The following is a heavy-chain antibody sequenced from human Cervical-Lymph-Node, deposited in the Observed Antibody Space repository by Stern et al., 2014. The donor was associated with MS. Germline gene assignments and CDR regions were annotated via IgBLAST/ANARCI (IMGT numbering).Heavy chain of an antibody. CDR1: GFTFTSSA. CDR2: IVVGSGNT. CDR3: AAGPYYYDSSGYPNWYFDL. Sequence: QLGQSGPEVKKPGTSVKVSCKASGFTFTSSAVQWVRQARGQRLERIGWIVVGSGNTNYAQKFQERVTITRDMSTSTAYMELSSLRSEDTAVYYCAAGPYYYDSSGYPNWYFDLWGRGTLVTVSS. D-gene: IGHD3-22*01. V-gene: IGHV1-58*01. J-gene: IGHJ2*01.